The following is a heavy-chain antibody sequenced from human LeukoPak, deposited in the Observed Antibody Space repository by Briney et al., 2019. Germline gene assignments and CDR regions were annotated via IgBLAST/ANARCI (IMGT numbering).Heavy chain of an antibody. CDR3: ARGYCSGGSCYYLGPNAFDI. CDR2: IKQDGSEK. Sequence: PGGSLGLSCAASGFTFSSYWMSWVRQAPGKGLEWVANIKQDGSEKYYVDSVKGRFTISRDNAKNSLYLQMNSLRAEDTAVYYCARGYCSGGSCYYLGPNAFDIWGQGTMVTVSS. CDR1: GFTFSSYW. D-gene: IGHD2-15*01. J-gene: IGHJ3*02. V-gene: IGHV3-7*04.